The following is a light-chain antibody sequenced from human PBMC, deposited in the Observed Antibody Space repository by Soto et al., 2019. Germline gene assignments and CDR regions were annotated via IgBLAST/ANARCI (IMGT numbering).Light chain of an antibody. CDR1: QSVSSN. CDR3: QQHNNWPIT. Sequence: EIVMTQSPATLSVSPEERATLSCRASQSVSSNLAWYQQKPGQAPRLLIYGASTRATGIPARFSGSGSGTEFTLTISSLQSEDFAVYYCQQHNNWPITFGQGTRLEIK. V-gene: IGKV3-15*01. J-gene: IGKJ5*01. CDR2: GAS.